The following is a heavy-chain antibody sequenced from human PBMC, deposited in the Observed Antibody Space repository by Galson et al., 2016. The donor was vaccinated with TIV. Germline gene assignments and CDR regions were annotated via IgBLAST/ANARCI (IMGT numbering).Heavy chain of an antibody. CDR3: AKRKHYGGYAFEN. CDR2: ISGSGSIT. J-gene: IGHJ3*02. Sequence: SLRLSCAASGFTFDYFAMSWVRQAPGKGLEWVSGISGSGSITYFADSVKGRFSISRDNSKNTLYLQLHSLRVEDTAVYYCAKRKHYGGYAFENWGLGTMVTVSS. V-gene: IGHV3-23*01. D-gene: IGHD4-23*01. CDR1: GFTFDYFA.